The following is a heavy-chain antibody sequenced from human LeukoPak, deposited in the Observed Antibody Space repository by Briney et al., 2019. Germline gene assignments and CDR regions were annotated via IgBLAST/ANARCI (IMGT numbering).Heavy chain of an antibody. Sequence: PGGSLRLSCAASGFTFSNYWMTWVRQAPGKGLEWVANIKQDGSEKYYVDSVKGRFTISRDNAKNSLYLQMNSLRAEDTAVYYCARIVMYSSSWYFGYWAQGTLVTVPS. D-gene: IGHD6-13*01. CDR3: ARIVMYSSSWYFGY. CDR2: IKQDGSEK. V-gene: IGHV3-7*03. J-gene: IGHJ4*02. CDR1: GFTFSNYW.